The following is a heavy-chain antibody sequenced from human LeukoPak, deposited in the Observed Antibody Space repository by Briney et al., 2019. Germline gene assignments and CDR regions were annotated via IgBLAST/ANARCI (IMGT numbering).Heavy chain of an antibody. Sequence: SETLSLTCTVSGGSISNYYWSWIRQPPGKGLEWIGYIYYSGSTNYNPSLKSRVTISVDTSKNQFSLKLSSVTAADTAVYYCARVGGTNYYYYGMDVWGQETTVTVSS. J-gene: IGHJ6*02. V-gene: IGHV4-59*01. D-gene: IGHD1-26*01. CDR2: IYYSGST. CDR1: GGSISNYY. CDR3: ARVGGTNYYYYGMDV.